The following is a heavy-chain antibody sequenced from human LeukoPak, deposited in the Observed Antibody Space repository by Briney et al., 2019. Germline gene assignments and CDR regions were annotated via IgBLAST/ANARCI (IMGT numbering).Heavy chain of an antibody. CDR2: IYYSGST. Sequence: SETPSLTCTVSGGSISSYYWSWIRQPPGKGLEWIGYIYYSGSTNYNPSLKSRVTISVDTSKNQFSLKLSSVTAADTAVYYCARRGDSGYDQFDYWGQGTLVTVSS. V-gene: IGHV4-59*08. D-gene: IGHD5-12*01. CDR3: ARRGDSGYDQFDY. CDR1: GGSISSYY. J-gene: IGHJ4*02.